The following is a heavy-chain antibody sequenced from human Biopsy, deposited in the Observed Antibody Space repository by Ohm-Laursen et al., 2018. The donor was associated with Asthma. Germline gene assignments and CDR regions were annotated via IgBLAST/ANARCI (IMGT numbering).Heavy chain of an antibody. CDR2: ISVYNGNT. Sequence: SVTASCKTYGYTFNSAGITWVRQAPGQGLEWMGWISVYNGNTKVAQKLQDRVTMITDTSTSTAYMELRSLRSDDTAVYLCARAVDYSHYYGIDVWGQGTTVTVS. V-gene: IGHV1-18*01. CDR1: GYTFNSAG. J-gene: IGHJ6*02. CDR3: ARAVDYSHYYGIDV. D-gene: IGHD3-10*01.